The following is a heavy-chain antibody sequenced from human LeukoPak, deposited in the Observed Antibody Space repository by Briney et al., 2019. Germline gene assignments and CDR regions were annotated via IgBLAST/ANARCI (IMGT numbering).Heavy chain of an antibody. D-gene: IGHD3-22*01. CDR3: ARLSSGFPHEYFQH. Sequence: SETLSLTCTVSGGSISSYYWSWIRQPPGKGLEWIAYIYYSGSTNYNPSLKSRVTISLVTSKNQFSLKLSSVTAADTAVYYCARLSSGFPHEYFQHWGQGTLVTVSS. CDR2: IYYSGST. CDR1: GGSISSYY. J-gene: IGHJ1*01. V-gene: IGHV4-59*01.